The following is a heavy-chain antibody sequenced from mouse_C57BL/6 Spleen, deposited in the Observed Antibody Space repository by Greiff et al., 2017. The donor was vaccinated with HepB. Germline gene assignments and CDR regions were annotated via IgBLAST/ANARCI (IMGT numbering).Heavy chain of an antibody. Sequence: EVKLVESGGGLVKPGGSLKLSCAASGFTFSDYGMHWVRQAPEKGLEWVAYISSGSSTIYYADTVKGRFTISRDNAKNTLFLQMTSLRSEDTAMYYCARSYDGYYPFAYWGQGTLVTVSA. CDR2: ISSGSSTI. CDR1: GFTFSDYG. V-gene: IGHV5-17*01. D-gene: IGHD2-3*01. J-gene: IGHJ3*01. CDR3: ARSYDGYYPFAY.